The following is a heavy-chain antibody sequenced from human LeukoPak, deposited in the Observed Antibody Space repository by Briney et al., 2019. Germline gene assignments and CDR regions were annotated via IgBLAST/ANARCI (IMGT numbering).Heavy chain of an antibody. Sequence: GGSLRLSCAASGFTFSSYSMNWVRQAPGKGLEWVSSISSSSDYIYYADSLKGRFTISRDNAKNSLYLQMNSLRAEDTAVYYCAREEGGAGLYGFDIWGQGIMVTVSS. CDR1: GFTFSSYS. J-gene: IGHJ3*02. V-gene: IGHV3-21*01. CDR2: ISSSSDYI. D-gene: IGHD1-26*01. CDR3: AREEGGAGLYGFDI.